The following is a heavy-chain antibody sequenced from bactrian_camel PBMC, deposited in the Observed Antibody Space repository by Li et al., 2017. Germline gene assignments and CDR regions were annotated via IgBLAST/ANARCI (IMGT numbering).Heavy chain of an antibody. Sequence: HVQLVESGGGSVQAGGSLRLSCEVSRIAGGYSTYCMAWFRQAPGKGRERIATIYTPLSGASITRYADAVKGRFTISQDMAEKVLYLQIDDLKPEDTSMYYCAAGDRYRGNACSTEAQQYRYWGQGTQVTVS. V-gene: IGHV3S6*01. J-gene: IGHJ4*01. CDR2: IYTPLSGASIT. D-gene: IGHD7*01. CDR1: RIAGGYSTYC. CDR3: AAGDRYRGNACSTEAQQYRY.